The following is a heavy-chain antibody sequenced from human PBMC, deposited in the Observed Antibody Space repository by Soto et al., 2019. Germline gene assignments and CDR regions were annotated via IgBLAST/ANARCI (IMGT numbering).Heavy chain of an antibody. J-gene: IGHJ5*01. V-gene: IGHV4-34*01. CDR2: INHSGGV. D-gene: IGHD3-22*01. Sequence: SETLSLTCAVYGGSFSGHSWTWIRQSPGKGLEWIGDINHSGGVNYSPSLKSRVTISLDTSKNQLSLTLSAVTAADTAMYYCSTRAYDTNGYYRFDPWGQGTLVTVSS. CDR1: GGSFSGHS. CDR3: STRAYDTNGYYRFDP.